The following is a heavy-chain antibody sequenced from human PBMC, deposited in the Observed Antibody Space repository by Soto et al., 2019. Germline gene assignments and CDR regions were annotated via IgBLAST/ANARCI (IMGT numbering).Heavy chain of an antibody. Sequence: ASVKVSCKACGYTFTSYAMHWVRQAPGQRLEWMGWINAGNGNTKYSQKFQGRVTITRDTSASTAYMELSSLRSEDTAVYYCAREIRDGYNPGYGVDVWGQGTTVTVSS. CDR2: INAGNGNT. CDR3: AREIRDGYNPGYGVDV. D-gene: IGHD5-12*01. CDR1: GYTFTSYA. V-gene: IGHV1-3*01. J-gene: IGHJ6*02.